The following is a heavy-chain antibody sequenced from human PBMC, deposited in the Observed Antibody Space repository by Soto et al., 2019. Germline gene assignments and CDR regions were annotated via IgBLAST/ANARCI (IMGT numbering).Heavy chain of an antibody. J-gene: IGHJ4*02. Sequence: PSETLSLTCAVSGGSISSSNWWSWVRQPPGKGLEWIGEIYHSGSTNYNPSLKSRVTISVDKSKNQFSLKLSSVTAADTAVYYCASSPPEYSSSWYYFDYWGQGTLVTVS. D-gene: IGHD6-13*01. CDR3: ASSPPEYSSSWYYFDY. V-gene: IGHV4-4*02. CDR1: GGSISSSNW. CDR2: IYHSGST.